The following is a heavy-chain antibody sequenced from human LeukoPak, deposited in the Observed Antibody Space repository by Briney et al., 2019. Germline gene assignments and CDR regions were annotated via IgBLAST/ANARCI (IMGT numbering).Heavy chain of an antibody. V-gene: IGHV4-4*07. D-gene: IGHD3-22*01. J-gene: IGHJ4*02. Sequence: KSSETLSLTCTVSGGSISSYYWSWIRQPAGKGLEWIGRIYTSGSTNYNPSLKSRVTMSVDTSKNQFSLKLSSVTAADTAVYYCARANADTNYYDSSGEYDYWGQGTLVTVSS. CDR1: GGSISSYY. CDR3: ARANADTNYYDSSGEYDY. CDR2: IYTSGST.